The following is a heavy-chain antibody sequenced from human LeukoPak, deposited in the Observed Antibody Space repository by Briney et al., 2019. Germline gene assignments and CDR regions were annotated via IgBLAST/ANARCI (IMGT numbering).Heavy chain of an antibody. J-gene: IGHJ4*02. CDR3: AKDQDYYDSSGRLDY. D-gene: IGHD3-22*01. CDR2: IRYDGSNK. V-gene: IGHV3-30*02. CDR1: GFTFSSYG. Sequence: GGSLRLSCAASGFTFSSYGMHWVRQAPGKGLEWVAFIRYDGSNKYYADSVKGRFTISRDNSKNTLYLQMNSLRAEDTAVYYCAKDQDYYDSSGRLDYWGQGTLVTVSP.